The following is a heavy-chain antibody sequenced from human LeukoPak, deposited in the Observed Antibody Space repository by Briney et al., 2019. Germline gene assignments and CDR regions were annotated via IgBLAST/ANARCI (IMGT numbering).Heavy chain of an antibody. Sequence: GESLKISCKGSGYSFTTYWIGWVRQMPGKGLEWMGIIYPGDSDTRYSPSFQGQVTISADKSISTAYLQWNSLKASDTAMYYCARHKGGDIVVVSGFEYWGQGTLVTVSS. D-gene: IGHD2-2*01. V-gene: IGHV5-51*01. CDR1: GYSFTTYW. CDR2: IYPGDSDT. J-gene: IGHJ4*02. CDR3: ARHKGGDIVVVSGFEY.